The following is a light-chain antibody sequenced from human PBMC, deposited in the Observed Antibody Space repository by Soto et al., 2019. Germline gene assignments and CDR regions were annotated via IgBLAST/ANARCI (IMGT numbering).Light chain of an antibody. Sequence: IQMTQSPSTLAASVGDTVTMTCRSSSKWLAWYQKKPGKAPKLLIYDVSNLERGVPPRFSGSTSGAESTLTITGLQPDDLGTYYCQHTTDFTFGQGTRLEIK. V-gene: IGKV1-5*01. J-gene: IGKJ5*01. CDR3: QHTTDFT. CDR2: DVS. CDR1: SSSKW.